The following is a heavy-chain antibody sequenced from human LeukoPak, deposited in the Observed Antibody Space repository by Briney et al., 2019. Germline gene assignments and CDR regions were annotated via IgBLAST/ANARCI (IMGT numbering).Heavy chain of an antibody. D-gene: IGHD4-17*01. CDR1: GFTFSTYT. CDR3: ARDPYDDYDY. V-gene: IGHV3-21*01. CDR2: ISSSSGYI. Sequence: GGSLRLSCAASGFTFSTYTMNWVRQAPGKGPEWVSSISSSSGYIYYADSVKGRFTISRDNAKSSLSLQMNSLRAEDTAVYYCARDPYDDYDYWGQGTLVTVSS. J-gene: IGHJ4*02.